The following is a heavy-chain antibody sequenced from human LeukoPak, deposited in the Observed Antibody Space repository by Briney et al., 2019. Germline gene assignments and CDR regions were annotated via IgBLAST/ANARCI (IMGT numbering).Heavy chain of an antibody. CDR3: ARDPTYYDILTGYSPSYFDY. CDR2: IYTSGST. CDR1: GGSISSGSYY. J-gene: IGHJ4*02. V-gene: IGHV4-61*02. Sequence: SQTLSLTCTVPGGSISSGSYYWSWIRQPAGKGLEWIGRIYTSGSTNYNPSLKSRVTISVDTSKNQFSLKLSSVTAADTAVYYCARDPTYYDILTGYSPSYFDYWGQGTLVTVSS. D-gene: IGHD3-9*01.